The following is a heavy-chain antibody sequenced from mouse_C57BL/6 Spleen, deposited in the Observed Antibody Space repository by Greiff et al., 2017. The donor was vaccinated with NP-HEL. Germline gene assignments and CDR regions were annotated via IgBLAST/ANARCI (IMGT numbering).Heavy chain of an antibody. V-gene: IGHV1-42*01. Sequence: EVKLQESGPELVKPGASVKISCKASGYSFTGYYMNWVKQSPEKSLEWIGEINPSTGGTTYNQKFKAKATLTVDKSSSTAYMQLKSLTSEDSAVYYCARVVYYGSRSYWYFDVWGTGTTVTVSS. CDR3: ARVVYYGSRSYWYFDV. CDR2: INPSTGGT. CDR1: GYSFTGYY. D-gene: IGHD1-1*01. J-gene: IGHJ1*03.